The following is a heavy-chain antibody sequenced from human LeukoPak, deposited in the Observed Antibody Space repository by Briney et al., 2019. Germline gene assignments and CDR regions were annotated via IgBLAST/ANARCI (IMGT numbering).Heavy chain of an antibody. CDR2: IYTGGST. J-gene: IGHJ3*01. CDR1: GGSISTYY. CDR3: ARISSSNWYNERGAFDV. V-gene: IGHV4-4*07. Sequence: SETLSLTCTVSGGSISTYYWSWIRQAAGKGLEWIGRIYTGGSTNYNPSLKSRVTMSVDTSKNQFSLKLRSVTAADTAVYYCARISSSNWYNERGAFDVWGQGTMVTVSS. D-gene: IGHD6-13*01.